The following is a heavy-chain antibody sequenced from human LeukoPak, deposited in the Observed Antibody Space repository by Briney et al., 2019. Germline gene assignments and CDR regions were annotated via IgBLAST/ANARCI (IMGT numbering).Heavy chain of an antibody. V-gene: IGHV4/OR15-8*02. CDR3: SKESGPFRPFGY. CDR2: ISLAGQT. D-gene: IGHD1-26*01. Sequence: NPSETLSLTCGVSGGSISGTNWWSWVRQPPGQGLEWIGEISLAGQTNFNPSLNGRVTMSLDKSSNKLYLHLTSVTAADTATYFCSKESGPFRPFGYWGQGTLVIVSS. CDR1: GGSISGTNW. J-gene: IGHJ4*02.